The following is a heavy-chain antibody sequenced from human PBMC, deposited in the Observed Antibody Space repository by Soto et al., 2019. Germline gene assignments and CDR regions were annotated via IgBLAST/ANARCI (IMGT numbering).Heavy chain of an antibody. D-gene: IGHD3-10*01. CDR1: GCSISSYY. J-gene: IGHJ5*02. CDR2: IHYSGST. CDR3: ATGRFSAMIRGVIMFDP. Sequence: SETLSLTCTVSGCSISSYYWNWIRQPPGKGLEWIGYIHYSGSTNYNPSLKSRVTISVDTSNNQFSLKLSSVTAADTAVYYCATGRFSAMIRGVIMFDPWGQGTLVTVSS. V-gene: IGHV4-59*01.